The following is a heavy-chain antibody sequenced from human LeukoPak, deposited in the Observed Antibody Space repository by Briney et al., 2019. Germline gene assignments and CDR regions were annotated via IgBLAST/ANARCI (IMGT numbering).Heavy chain of an antibody. CDR2: ISGSGGST. CDR1: VFTFSSYT. CDR3: AKAVDTAMEDFDY. J-gene: IGHJ4*02. D-gene: IGHD5-18*01. V-gene: IGHV3-23*01. Sequence: GGSLRLSSAAPVFTFSSYTISCVPQTPGKGLGWVSAISGSGGSTYYADSVKGRFTISRDNSKNTLYLQMNSLRAEDTAVYYCAKAVDTAMEDFDYWGQGTLVTVSS.